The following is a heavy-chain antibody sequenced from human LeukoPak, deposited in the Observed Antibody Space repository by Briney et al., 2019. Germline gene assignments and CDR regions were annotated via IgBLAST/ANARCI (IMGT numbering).Heavy chain of an antibody. CDR2: INHSGST. Sequence: SETLSLTCAVYGGSFSGYYWSWIRQPPGKGLEWVGEINHSGSTNYNPSLKSRVTISVETSKNQFSLKLSSLTAADTAVYYCARIRRSSAVKFDYWRQGTLLTVSS. CDR3: ARIRRSSAVKFDY. CDR1: GGSFSGYY. J-gene: IGHJ4*02. V-gene: IGHV4-34*01.